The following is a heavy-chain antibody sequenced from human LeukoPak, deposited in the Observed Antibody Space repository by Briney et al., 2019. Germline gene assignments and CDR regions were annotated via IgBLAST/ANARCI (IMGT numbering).Heavy chain of an antibody. CDR1: GHTFTSYG. D-gene: IGHD4-23*01. V-gene: IGHV1-18*01. CDR3: ARTVLSRWSLQTYFDF. J-gene: IGHJ4*02. Sequence: SVKVSCQTSGHTFTSYGFTWVRQAPGQGLEWMGWISPHNGHTNSAQKFQGRLTMSTDTSTSTAYMELKSLRYDDTAIYYCARTVLSRWSLQTYFDFWGQGTLVTVSS. CDR2: ISPHNGHT.